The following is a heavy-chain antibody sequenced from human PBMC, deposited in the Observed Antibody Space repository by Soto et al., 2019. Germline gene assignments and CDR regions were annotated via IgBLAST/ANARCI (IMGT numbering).Heavy chain of an antibody. V-gene: IGHV3-48*01. CDR2: ISSSSSTI. J-gene: IGHJ4*02. D-gene: IGHD3-3*01. Sequence: GGSLRLSCAASGFTFSSYSMNWVRQAPGKGLEWVSYISSSSSTIYYADSVKGRFTISRDNAKNSLYLQMNSLRAEDTAVYYCARATIFGVVITTFDYWGQGTLVTVSS. CDR1: GFTFSSYS. CDR3: ARATIFGVVITTFDY.